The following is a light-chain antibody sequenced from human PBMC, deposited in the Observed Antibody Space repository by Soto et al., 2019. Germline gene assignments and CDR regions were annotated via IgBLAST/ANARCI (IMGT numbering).Light chain of an antibody. CDR1: NIGSES. CDR3: QVWNTSTDHVL. CDR2: DDY. V-gene: IGLV3-21*02. Sequence: SYEMTQPPSVSVAPGQTARISCGGNNIGSESLHWYQQRPGQAPVLVVYDDYLRPSGIPERFSGSNSGNTATLTISRVEAGDGADYYCQVWNTSTDHVLFGGGTKLTVL. J-gene: IGLJ2*01.